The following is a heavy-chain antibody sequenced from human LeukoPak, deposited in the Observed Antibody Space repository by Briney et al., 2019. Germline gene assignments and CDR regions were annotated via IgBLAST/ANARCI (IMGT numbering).Heavy chain of an antibody. V-gene: IGHV3-33*01. CDR1: GFTFRNYG. CDR3: ATVRGGSGTYYNDY. Sequence: GGSLRLSCAASGFTFRNYGMEWVRKAPGKGLEGVAVIWYDGSNKYYADSVKGRFTISRDNSKNTLYLQMNSLRAEDTSVYYCATVRGGSGTYYNDYWGQGTLVTVSS. J-gene: IGHJ4*02. CDR2: IWYDGSNK. D-gene: IGHD3-10*01.